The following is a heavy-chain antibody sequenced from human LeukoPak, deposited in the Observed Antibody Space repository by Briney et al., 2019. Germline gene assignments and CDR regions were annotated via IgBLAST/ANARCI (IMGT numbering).Heavy chain of an antibody. CDR3: ARTVTYYYDSSGYYYFDY. D-gene: IGHD3-22*01. V-gene: IGHV4-4*02. J-gene: IGHJ4*02. Sequence: PSGTLSLTCAVSGGSISSSNWWSWVRQPPGKGLEWIGEIYHSGSTNYNPSLKSRVTISVDKSKNQFSLKLSSVTAADTAVYYCARTVTYYYDSSGYYYFDYWGQGTLVTVSS. CDR1: GGSISSSNW. CDR2: IYHSGST.